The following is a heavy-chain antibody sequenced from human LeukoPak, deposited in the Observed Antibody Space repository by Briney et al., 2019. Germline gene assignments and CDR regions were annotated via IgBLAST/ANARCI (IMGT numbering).Heavy chain of an antibody. D-gene: IGHD4-11*01. V-gene: IGHV3-7*01. CDR3: AKEGAYPIVTYDS. CDR1: GFTFSNYW. J-gene: IGHJ5*01. CDR2: IKQDGSEK. Sequence: PGGSLRLSCAASGFTFSNYWMNWVRQAPGKRLEWVANIKQDGSEKYFVDSVKGRFTISRDNAKNSLYLQMNSLRAEDTAVYYCAKEGAYPIVTYDSWGQGTLVTVSS.